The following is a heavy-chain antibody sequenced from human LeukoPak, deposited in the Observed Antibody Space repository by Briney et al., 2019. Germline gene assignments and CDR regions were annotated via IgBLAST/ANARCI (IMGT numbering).Heavy chain of an antibody. CDR1: GFTFSSYS. CDR3: VVWGEDRSGHRFDF. D-gene: IGHD3-22*01. V-gene: IGHV3-21*01. CDR2: ISSSSSYI. Sequence: GGSLRLSCAASGFTFSSYSMNWVRQAPGKGLEWVSSISSSSSYIYYADSVKGRFTISRDNAKNSLYLQMNSLRAEDTAVYYCVVWGEDRSGHRFDFWGQGTLVTVSS. J-gene: IGHJ4*02.